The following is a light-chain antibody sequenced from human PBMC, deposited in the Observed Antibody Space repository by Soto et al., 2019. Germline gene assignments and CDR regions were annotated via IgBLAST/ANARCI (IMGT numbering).Light chain of an antibody. V-gene: IGLV2-14*01. CDR3: FSFTSSATYV. CDR1: SSDLAIYNY. CDR2: QVT. Sequence: QSVLTQPASVSGSPGQSITISCTGTSSDLAIYNYVSWYQQQPGKAPKLMIYQVTNRPSGVSNRFSGSRSGNTASLTISGLQAEDEAEYFCFSFTSSATYVFGTGTKVTVL. J-gene: IGLJ1*01.